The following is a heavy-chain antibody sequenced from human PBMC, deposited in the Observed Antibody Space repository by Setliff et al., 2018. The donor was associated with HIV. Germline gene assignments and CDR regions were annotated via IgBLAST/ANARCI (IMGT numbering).Heavy chain of an antibody. CDR1: GFTFSSYT. V-gene: IGHV3-30*02. D-gene: IGHD2-21*02. Sequence: GGSLRLSCAASGFTFSSYTMHWVRQAPGKGLEWVASIRSDGSNKYYADSVTGRFTISRDDSKNTLYLQMNSLRAEDTAVYFCARVRETSGGYWGNFYYYMDVWGKGTTVTVSS. J-gene: IGHJ6*03. CDR2: IRSDGSNK. CDR3: ARVRETSGGYWGNFYYYMDV.